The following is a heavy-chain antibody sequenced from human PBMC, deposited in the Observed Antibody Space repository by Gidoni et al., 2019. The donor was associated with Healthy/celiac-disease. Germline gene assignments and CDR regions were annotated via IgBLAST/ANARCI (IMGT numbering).Heavy chain of an antibody. CDR2: ISGSGGST. CDR3: AKDRASVTTNYFDY. D-gene: IGHD4-17*01. V-gene: IGHV3-23*01. CDR1: GFSFRSYA. Sequence: EVQLLASGGGMVQHGAYLRHSCAASGFSFRSYAMSWVRQAPGKGLEWVSAISGSGGSTYYADSVKGRFTISRDNSKNTLYLQMNSLRAEDTAVYYCAKDRASVTTNYFDYWGQGTLVTVSS. J-gene: IGHJ4*02.